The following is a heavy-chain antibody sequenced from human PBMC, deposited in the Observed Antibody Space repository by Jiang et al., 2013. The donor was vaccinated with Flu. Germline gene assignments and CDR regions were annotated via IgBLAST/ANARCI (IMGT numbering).Heavy chain of an antibody. D-gene: IGHD4-11*01. CDR3: VRDLGDYSGRKYYFDY. V-gene: IGHV4-61*02. Sequence: GSGLVKPSQTLSLICTVSGASISSGNYHWSWIRQSAGEGLEWIASISATGITAYRPSLRSRLTISFDTSKNQVSLELSSVTAADTAMYFCVRDLGDYSGRKYYFDY. CDR1: GASISSGNYH. CDR2: ISATGIT. J-gene: IGHJ4*01.